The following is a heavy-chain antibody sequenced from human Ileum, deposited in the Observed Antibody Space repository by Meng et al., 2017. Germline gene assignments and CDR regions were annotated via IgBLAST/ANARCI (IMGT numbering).Heavy chain of an antibody. CDR1: GGSVSSNIAA. Sequence: QGHRHQSGPGRVKPAQTLSLTCAVSGGSVSSNIAAWNWIRQSPLRGLEWLGRTYYRSKWYSEYAVSVKSRISITPDTSKNQFSLQMNSVTPEDTAVYYCASGSGSLDYWGPGTLVTVSS. V-gene: IGHV6-1*01. CDR3: ASGSGSLDY. D-gene: IGHD3-3*01. J-gene: IGHJ4*02. CDR2: TYYRSKWYS.